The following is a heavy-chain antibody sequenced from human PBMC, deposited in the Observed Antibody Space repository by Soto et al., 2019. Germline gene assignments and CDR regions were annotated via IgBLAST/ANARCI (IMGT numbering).Heavy chain of an antibody. CDR2: IWYDGNSK. J-gene: IGHJ4*02. D-gene: IGHD7-27*01. CDR3: ARDSSSGEGFDF. V-gene: IGHV3-33*01. Sequence: QAQLVELGGGVVQPGRSLRLSCAASGFTFSSYGMHWVRQAPGKGLEWMAVIWYDGNSKDYGDSVRGRFTVSRDNSKNTLYLQMDSLRAEDTAVYYCARDSSSGEGFDFWGQGTLVTVSS. CDR1: GFTFSSYG.